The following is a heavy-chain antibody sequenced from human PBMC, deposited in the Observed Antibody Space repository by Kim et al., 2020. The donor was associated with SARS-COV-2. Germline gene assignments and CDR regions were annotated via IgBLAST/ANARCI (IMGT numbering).Heavy chain of an antibody. CDR3: ARASVGATTPDAFDV. V-gene: IGHV3-53*01. D-gene: IGHD1-26*01. Sequence: SEKGRFTISRNNSKNPLFLHLNSLRAEDTAMYYCARASVGATTPDAFDVWGQGTMVTVSS. J-gene: IGHJ3*01.